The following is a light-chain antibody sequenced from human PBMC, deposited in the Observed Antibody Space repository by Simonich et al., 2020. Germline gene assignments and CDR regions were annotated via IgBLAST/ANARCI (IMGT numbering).Light chain of an antibody. CDR3: QQYDNLPIT. Sequence: DIQMTQSPSSLSASVGYRVTITCQASQDISNYLNWYQQKPGKAPKLLIYDASNLETGVPSRFSGSGSGTDFTFTISSLQPEDIATYYCQQYDNLPITFGQGTRLEMK. CDR1: QDISNY. CDR2: DAS. V-gene: IGKV1-33*01. J-gene: IGKJ5*01.